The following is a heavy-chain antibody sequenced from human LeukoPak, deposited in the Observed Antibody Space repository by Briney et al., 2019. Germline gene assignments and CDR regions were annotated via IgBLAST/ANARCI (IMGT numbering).Heavy chain of an antibody. D-gene: IGHD2-21*02. CDR2: IIPIFGTA. CDR3: AREVTPFDAFDI. V-gene: IGHV1-69*05. Sequence: SVKVSCKXSGGTFSSYAISWVRQAPGQGLEWMGRIIPIFGTANYAQKFQGRVTIATDESTSTAYMELSSLRSEDTAVYYCAREVTPFDAFDIWGQGTMATVSS. J-gene: IGHJ3*02. CDR1: GGTFSSYA.